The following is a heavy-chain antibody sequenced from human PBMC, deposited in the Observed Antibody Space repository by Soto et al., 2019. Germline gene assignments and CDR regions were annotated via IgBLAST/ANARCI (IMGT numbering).Heavy chain of an antibody. D-gene: IGHD1-26*01. J-gene: IGHJ4*02. CDR3: ARGVGSGLSDY. Sequence: ASVKLSSKASGYTFTSYAMHWVRQAPRQRLEWMRWINAGNGNTKYSQKFQGRVTITRDTSASTAYMELSSLRSEDTAVYYCARGVGSGLSDYWGQGTLVTVSS. V-gene: IGHV1-3*01. CDR1: GYTFTSYA. CDR2: INAGNGNT.